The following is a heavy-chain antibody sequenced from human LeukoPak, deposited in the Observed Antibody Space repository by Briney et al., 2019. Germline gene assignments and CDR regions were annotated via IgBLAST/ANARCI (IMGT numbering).Heavy chain of an antibody. CDR2: ITSSGTYT. D-gene: IGHD3-16*01. Sequence: PGGSLRLSCADSGFTFSNYNMNWVRQAPGKAMEWVSSITSSGTYTFYADSVKGRFTISRDNAKNSLYLQMNSLRAEDTAVYYCAKDSGGELWNWFDPWGQGTLVTVSS. CDR1: GFTFSNYN. CDR3: AKDSGGELWNWFDP. V-gene: IGHV3-21*01. J-gene: IGHJ5*02.